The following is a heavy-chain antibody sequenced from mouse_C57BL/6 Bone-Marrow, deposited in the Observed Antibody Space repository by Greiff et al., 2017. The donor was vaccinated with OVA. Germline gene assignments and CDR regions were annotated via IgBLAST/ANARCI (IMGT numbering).Heavy chain of an antibody. D-gene: IGHD2-3*01. Sequence: EVQRVESGAELVRPGASVKLSCTASGFNIKDDYMHWVKQRPEQGLEWIGWIDPENGDTEYASKFQGKATITADTSSNTAYLQLSSLTSEDTAVYYCTTGWEAYWGQGTLVTVSA. CDR1: GFNIKDDY. J-gene: IGHJ3*01. V-gene: IGHV14-4*01. CDR3: TTGWEAY. CDR2: IDPENGDT.